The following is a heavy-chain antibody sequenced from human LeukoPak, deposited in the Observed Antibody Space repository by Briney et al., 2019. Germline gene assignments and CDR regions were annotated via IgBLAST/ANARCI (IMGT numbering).Heavy chain of an antibody. Sequence: GRSLRLSCAASGFTFSSYAMHWVRQAPGKGLGWVAVISYDGSNKYYADSVKGRFTISRDNSKNTLYLQMNSLRAEDTAVYYCARVGPYSSGWYYYYYGMDVWGQGTTVTVSS. V-gene: IGHV3-30-3*01. D-gene: IGHD6-19*01. J-gene: IGHJ6*02. CDR3: ARVGPYSSGWYYYYYGMDV. CDR2: ISYDGSNK. CDR1: GFTFSSYA.